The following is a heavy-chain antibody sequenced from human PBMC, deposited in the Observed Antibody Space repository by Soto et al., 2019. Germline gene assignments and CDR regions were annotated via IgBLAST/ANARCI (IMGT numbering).Heavy chain of an antibody. J-gene: IGHJ4*02. CDR1: GYTFTRYD. Sequence: QVQLVQSGAEVKKPGASVKVSCKASGYTFTRYDINWVRQATGQGLEWMGWMNPNSGNTAYAQKFQGRVTMTRNTSISTAYMELSSLRSEDTAVYYFAREGGYSYGFGYWGQGTLVTVSS. CDR2: MNPNSGNT. V-gene: IGHV1-8*01. CDR3: AREGGYSYGFGY. D-gene: IGHD5-18*01.